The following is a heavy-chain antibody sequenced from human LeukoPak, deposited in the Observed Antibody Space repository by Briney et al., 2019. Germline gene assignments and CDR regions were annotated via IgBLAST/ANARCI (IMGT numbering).Heavy chain of an antibody. CDR2: ISAYNGNT. J-gene: IGHJ5*02. Sequence: ASVKVSCKASGYTFTSYGISWVRHAPGQGLEWMGWISAYNGNTNYAQKLQGRVTMTTDTSTSTAYMELRSLRSDDTAVYYCARMYSGSYYDWLDPWGQGTLVTVSS. D-gene: IGHD1-26*01. CDR3: ARMYSGSYYDWLDP. V-gene: IGHV1-18*01. CDR1: GYTFTSYG.